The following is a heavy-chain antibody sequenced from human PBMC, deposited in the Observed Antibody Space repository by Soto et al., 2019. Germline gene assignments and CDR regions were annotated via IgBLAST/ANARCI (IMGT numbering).Heavy chain of an antibody. CDR2: IIPIFTTT. J-gene: IGHJ3*02. Sequence: QVHLVQSGAEVKKPGSSVKVSCKASGGTFSNHAINWVRQAPGQGLEWMGRIIPIFTTTNYAQKFQGRVTITADESTITDYMELSSLKHDDTGVDYCAREVAADGTFREDVFDIWGQGTLVTVSS. CDR3: AREVAADGTFREDVFDI. CDR1: GGTFSNHA. V-gene: IGHV1-69*12. D-gene: IGHD6-13*01.